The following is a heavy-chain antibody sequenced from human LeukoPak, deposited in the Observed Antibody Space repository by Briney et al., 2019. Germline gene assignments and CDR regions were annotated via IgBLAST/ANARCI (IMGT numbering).Heavy chain of an antibody. D-gene: IGHD2-21*02. V-gene: IGHV3-30*02. CDR1: GFTFSTYG. CDR3: AKGACGGDCYTFDY. CDR2: IRYDGSNK. J-gene: IGHJ4*02. Sequence: GGSLRLSCAASGFTFSTYGMHWVRQAPGKGLEWVAFIRYDGSNKYYADSVKGRFTISRDNSKNTLYLQMNSLRAEDTAVYYCAKGACGGDCYTFDYWGQGTLVTVSS.